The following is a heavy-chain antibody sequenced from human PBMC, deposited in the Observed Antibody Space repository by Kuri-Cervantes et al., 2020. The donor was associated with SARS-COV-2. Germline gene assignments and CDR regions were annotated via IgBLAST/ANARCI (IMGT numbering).Heavy chain of an antibody. Sequence: GSLRLSCTVSGGSISGSSHYWGWIRQPPGKGLEWIGSIYYSGSTYYNPSLKSRVTISVDTSKNQFSLKLSSVTAADTAVYYCARPKSNSRYGIGAFDIWGQGTMVTVSS. CDR2: IYYSGST. J-gene: IGHJ3*02. CDR1: GGSISGSSHY. CDR3: ARPKSNSRYGIGAFDI. V-gene: IGHV4-39*01. D-gene: IGHD5-24*01.